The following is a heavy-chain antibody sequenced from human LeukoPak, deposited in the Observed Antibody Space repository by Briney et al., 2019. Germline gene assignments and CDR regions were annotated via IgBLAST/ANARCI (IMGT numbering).Heavy chain of an antibody. Sequence: PGGSLRLSCAASGFNFDSYTMTWVRQAPGKGLEWISAISGSASNTYYAVSVRGRFTISRDSSKNTLYLQMNSLRAEDTAVYYCAKSYYYGSGSYSYYYYAMDVWGQGTTVTVSS. CDR1: GFNFDSYT. V-gene: IGHV3-23*01. CDR2: ISGSASNT. J-gene: IGHJ6*02. D-gene: IGHD3-10*01. CDR3: AKSYYYGSGSYSYYYYAMDV.